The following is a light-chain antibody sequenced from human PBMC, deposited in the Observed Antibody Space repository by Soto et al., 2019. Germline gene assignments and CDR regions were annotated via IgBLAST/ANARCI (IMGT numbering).Light chain of an antibody. V-gene: IGKV1-39*01. CDR1: QSISRR. J-gene: IGKJ1*01. Sequence: DIQMTQSPSSLSASVGDRVTITCRASQSISRRLNWYQQKPGKVPKVLIYDASSLQSGVPPRFSGSGSGTDFTLTISSLQPEDFATHYCQQSYYSSWTFGQGTKVESK. CDR2: DAS. CDR3: QQSYYSSWT.